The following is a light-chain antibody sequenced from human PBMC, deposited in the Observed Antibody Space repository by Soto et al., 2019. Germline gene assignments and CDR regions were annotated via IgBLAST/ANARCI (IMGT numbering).Light chain of an antibody. Sequence: QSALTQPPSASGTPGQRVTISCSGSSSNIGSNYRYWYQQLPGTAPTLLIYRNNQRPSGAPDRFSGSNSGTSASLAISGFRSEDEADYYCAAWDDSLSGLYVFGTGTKVTVL. CDR1: SSNIGSNY. J-gene: IGLJ1*01. CDR2: RNN. V-gene: IGLV1-47*01. CDR3: AAWDDSLSGLYV.